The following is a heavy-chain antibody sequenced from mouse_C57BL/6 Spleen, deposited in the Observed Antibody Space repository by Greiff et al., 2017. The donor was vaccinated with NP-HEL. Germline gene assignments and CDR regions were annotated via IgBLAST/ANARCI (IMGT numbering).Heavy chain of an antibody. V-gene: IGHV5-17*01. CDR1: GFTFSDYG. CDR3: ARDLYGNYGGYAMDY. D-gene: IGHD2-10*02. J-gene: IGHJ4*01. Sequence: EVQLVESGGGLVKPGGSLKLSCAASGFTFSDYGMHWVRQAPEKGLEWVAYISSGSSTIYYADTVKGRFTISRDTAKNTLFLQMTSLRSEDTAMYYCARDLYGNYGGYAMDYWGQGTSVTVSS. CDR2: ISSGSSTI.